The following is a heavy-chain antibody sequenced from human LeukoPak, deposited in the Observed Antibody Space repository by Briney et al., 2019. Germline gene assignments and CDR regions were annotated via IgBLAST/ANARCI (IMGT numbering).Heavy chain of an antibody. D-gene: IGHD3-16*02. CDR1: GGSISSYY. Sequence: SETLSLTCTVSGGSISSYYWSWIRQPPGKGLEWIGYIYYSGSTNYNPSLKSRVTISVDTSKNQFSLKLSSVTAADTAVYYCARGRKSGDYVWGSYRYPAYFDYWGQGTLVTVSS. V-gene: IGHV4-59*12. CDR3: ARGRKSGDYVWGSYRYPAYFDY. J-gene: IGHJ4*02. CDR2: IYYSGST.